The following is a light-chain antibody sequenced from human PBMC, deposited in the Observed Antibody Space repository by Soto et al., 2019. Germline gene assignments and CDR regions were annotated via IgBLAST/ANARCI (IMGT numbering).Light chain of an antibody. CDR3: SSYTTSSTLV. Sequence: QSALTQPASVSGSPGQSITISCSGTSSDVGGYNYVSWYQQHPVKAPKLMIYEVSNRPSGVSNRFSGSKSGNTASLTISGLQADDEADYYCSSYTTSSTLVFGPGTKLTVL. CDR1: SSDVGGYNY. J-gene: IGLJ1*01. CDR2: EVS. V-gene: IGLV2-14*01.